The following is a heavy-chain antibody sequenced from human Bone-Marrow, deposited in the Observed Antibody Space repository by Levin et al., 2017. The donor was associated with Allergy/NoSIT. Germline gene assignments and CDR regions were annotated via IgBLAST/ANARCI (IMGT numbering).Heavy chain of an antibody. D-gene: IGHD2-15*01. J-gene: IGHJ4*02. CDR1: FPFLSSS. Sequence: FPFLSSSLSWIRQAPGKGLEWVSYISNTGNTIYVADSVKGRFSISLSPAKDSLYLLMNSLRAEDTAVYYCARSSKWSAGYDYWGQGTLVTVSS. V-gene: IGHV3-11*01. CDR2: ISNTGNTI. CDR3: ARSSKWSAGYDY.